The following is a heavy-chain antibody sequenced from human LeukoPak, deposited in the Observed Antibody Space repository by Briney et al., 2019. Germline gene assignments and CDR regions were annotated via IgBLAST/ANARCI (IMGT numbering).Heavy chain of an antibody. Sequence: GGSLRLSCTAPGFTINGNYLTWVRQAPGKGLECVSVLSSGGSTSYADSVKGRFTISRDNSKNTLYLQMNILRAEDTAVYYCASRVAPDYYYGMDVWGQGTTVTVFS. J-gene: IGHJ6*01. CDR2: LSSGGST. CDR3: ASRVAPDYYYGMDV. V-gene: IGHV3-66*01. D-gene: IGHD2-2*01. CDR1: GFTINGNY.